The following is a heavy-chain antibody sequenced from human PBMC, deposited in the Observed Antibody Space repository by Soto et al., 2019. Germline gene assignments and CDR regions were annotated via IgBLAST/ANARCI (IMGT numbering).Heavy chain of an antibody. V-gene: IGHV3-49*03. CDR1: GFTFGDYA. Sequence: PGGSLRLSCTASGFTFGDYAMSWFRQAPGKGLEWVGFIRSKAYGGTTEYAASVKGRFTISRDDSKSIAYLQMNSLKTEDTAVYYCTRDAIVVVPAAIDYYYGMDVWGQGTTVTV. D-gene: IGHD2-2*01. J-gene: IGHJ6*02. CDR3: TRDAIVVVPAAIDYYYGMDV. CDR2: IRSKAYGGTT.